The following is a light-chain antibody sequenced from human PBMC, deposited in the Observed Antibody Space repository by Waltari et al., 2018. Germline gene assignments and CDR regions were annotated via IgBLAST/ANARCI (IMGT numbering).Light chain of an antibody. Sequence: QSVLTQPPSVSAAPGQKVSISCSGSSSNIWKNYVSWYQQLPGTAPKLIFYDNNKRPSGIPDRFSGSKSGTSATLCITGLQTGDESDYYCATWYSSLSFCHVVFVGGTKLTFL. J-gene: IGLJ2*01. CDR2: DNN. V-gene: IGLV1-51*01. CDR1: SSNIWKNY. CDR3: ATWYSSLSFCHVV.